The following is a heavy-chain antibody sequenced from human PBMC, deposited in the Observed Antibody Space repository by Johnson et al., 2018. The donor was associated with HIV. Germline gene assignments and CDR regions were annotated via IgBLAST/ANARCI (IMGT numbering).Heavy chain of an antibody. CDR3: ARERYGSQAIDGFDI. CDR1: GFTFSSYW. J-gene: IGHJ3*02. Sequence: VQLVESGGGLVQPGGSLRLSCAASGFTFSSYWMHWVRQAPGKGLVWVSRINSDGSSTSYADSVKGRFTISRDNAKNTLYLQMNILRAEDTAVYYCARERYGSQAIDGFDIWGQGTMVTVSS. D-gene: IGHD2-15*01. CDR2: INSDGSST. V-gene: IGHV3-74*01.